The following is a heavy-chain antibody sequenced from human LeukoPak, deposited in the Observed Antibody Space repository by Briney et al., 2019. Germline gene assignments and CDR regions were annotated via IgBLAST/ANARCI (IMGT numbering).Heavy chain of an antibody. Sequence: NTGGSLRLSCAASGFTFSDYYMSWIRQAPGKGLEWVSYISSSGSTIYYADSVKGRFTISRDNAKNSLYLQTNSLRAEDTAVYYCARDIGRQLGYYYGMDVWGQGTTVTVSS. V-gene: IGHV3-11*01. CDR2: ISSSGSTI. D-gene: IGHD6-6*01. CDR1: GFTFSDYY. J-gene: IGHJ6*02. CDR3: ARDIGRQLGYYYGMDV.